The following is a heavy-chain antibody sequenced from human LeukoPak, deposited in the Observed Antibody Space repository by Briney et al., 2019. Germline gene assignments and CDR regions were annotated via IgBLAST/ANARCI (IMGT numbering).Heavy chain of an antibody. CDR1: GGTFSSYA. CDR2: IIPIFGTA. CDR3: AREGYYDSSGYSNYYYYGMDV. V-gene: IGHV1-69*01. J-gene: IGHJ6*02. D-gene: IGHD3-22*01. Sequence: VASVKVSCKASGGTFSSYAISWVRQAPGQGLEWMGEIIPIFGTANSTQKFQGRVTITADESTSTAYMELSSLRSEDTAVYYCAREGYYDSSGYSNYYYYGMDVWGQGTTVTVSS.